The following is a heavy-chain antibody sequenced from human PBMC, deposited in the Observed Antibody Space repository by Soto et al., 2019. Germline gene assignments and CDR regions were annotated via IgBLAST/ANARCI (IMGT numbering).Heavy chain of an antibody. J-gene: IGHJ6*02. CDR1: GDSVSSNSAA. V-gene: IGHV6-1*01. Sequence: PSQTLSLTCAISGDSVSSNSAAWNWIRQSPSRGLEWLGRTYYRSKWYNDYAVSVKSRITINPDTSKNQFSLQLNSVTPEDTAVYYCARERKSPSSSWFDYYYYYGMDVWGQGTTVTVSS. CDR3: ARERKSPSSSWFDYYYYYGMDV. CDR2: TYYRSKWYN. D-gene: IGHD6-13*01.